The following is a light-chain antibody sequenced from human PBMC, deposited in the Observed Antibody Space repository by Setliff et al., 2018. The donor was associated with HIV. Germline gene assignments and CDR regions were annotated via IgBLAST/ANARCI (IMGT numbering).Light chain of an antibody. CDR3: VLYMGSGISV. V-gene: IGLV8-61*01. CDR1: SGSVSTSYY. CDR2: STN. J-gene: IGLJ3*02. Sequence: TVVTQEQSFSVSPGGTVTLTCGLSSGSVSTSYYPSWYQQTPGQAPRTLIYSTNTRSSGVPDRFSGSTLGNKAALTITGAQADDESDYYCVLYMGSGISVFGGGTKVTVL.